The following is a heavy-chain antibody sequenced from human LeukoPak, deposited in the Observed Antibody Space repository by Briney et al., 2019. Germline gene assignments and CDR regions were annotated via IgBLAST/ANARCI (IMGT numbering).Heavy chain of an antibody. CDR3: AKDIYCSGGSCYPNYYYYYGMDV. D-gene: IGHD2-15*01. J-gene: IGHJ6*02. Sequence: GGSLRLSCAASGVTFSNYAMTWVRQAPGKGLEWVSSINGAGSNTYYADSVKGRFTISRDNSKNTLYLQMNSLRAEDTAVYYCAKDIYCSGGSCYPNYYYYYGMDVWGQGTTVTVSS. CDR1: GVTFSNYA. CDR2: INGAGSNT. V-gene: IGHV3-23*01.